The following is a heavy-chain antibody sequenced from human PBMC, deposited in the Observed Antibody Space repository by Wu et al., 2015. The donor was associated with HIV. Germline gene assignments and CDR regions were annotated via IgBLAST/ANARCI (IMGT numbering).Heavy chain of an antibody. V-gene: IGHV1-69*05. Sequence: QVQLVQSGAEVKKPGSSVKVSCRASGGTFSSSGINWVRQAPGQGLVWMGRIIPIFGTVYYAQKFQDRVTITTDESTSTAYMELSSLRSEDTAVYYCARAMAGYSSGWYYFDYWGQGTLVTVSS. CDR1: GGTFSSSG. D-gene: IGHD6-19*01. J-gene: IGHJ4*02. CDR2: IIPIFGTV. CDR3: ARAMAGYSSGWYYFDY.